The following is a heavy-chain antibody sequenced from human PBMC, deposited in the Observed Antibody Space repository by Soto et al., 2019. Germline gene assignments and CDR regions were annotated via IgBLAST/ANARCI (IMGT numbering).Heavy chain of an antibody. D-gene: IGHD2-2*01. CDR1: GFTFSSYS. V-gene: IGHV3-48*01. CDR2: ISSGGSTV. CDR3: ARARPGRGGCSSTTCYAFDY. J-gene: IGHJ4*02. Sequence: EVQLVESGGGLVQPGGSLRLSCAASGFTFSSYSMNWVRQAPGKGLECVSDISSGGSTVYSADSVKGRFTISRDNAKNSVSLQIDSPRVEDTAVYYCARARPGRGGCSSTTCYAFDYWGQGTLVTVSS.